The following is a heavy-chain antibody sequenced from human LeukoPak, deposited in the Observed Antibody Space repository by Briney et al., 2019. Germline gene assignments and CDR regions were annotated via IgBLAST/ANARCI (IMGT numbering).Heavy chain of an antibody. V-gene: IGHV4-34*01. CDR3: ARAPTTYYYGSGNWFDP. Sequence: SETLSLTCAVYGGSFSGYYWSWIRQPPGKGLERIGEINHSGSTNYNPSLKSRVTTSVDTSKNQFSLKLSSVTAADTAVYYCARAPTTYYYGSGNWFDPWGQGTLVTVSS. D-gene: IGHD3-10*01. CDR1: GGSFSGYY. CDR2: INHSGST. J-gene: IGHJ5*02.